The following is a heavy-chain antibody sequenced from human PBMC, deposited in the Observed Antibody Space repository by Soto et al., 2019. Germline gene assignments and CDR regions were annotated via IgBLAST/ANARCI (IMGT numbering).Heavy chain of an antibody. D-gene: IGHD3-10*01. J-gene: IGHJ6*02. V-gene: IGHV4-34*01. CDR1: GGSFSGYY. CDR2: INHSGST. Sequence: QVQLQQWGAGLLKPSETLSLTCAVYGGSFSGYYWSWIRQPPGKGLEWIGEINHSGSTNYNPSLKSPVTISVDTSKSQFALKLSSVTAADTAVYYCARAIGSGSKHPYYYGMDVWGQGTTVTVSS. CDR3: ARAIGSGSKHPYYYGMDV.